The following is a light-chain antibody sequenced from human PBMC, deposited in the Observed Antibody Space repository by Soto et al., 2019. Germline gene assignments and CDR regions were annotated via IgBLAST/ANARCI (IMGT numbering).Light chain of an antibody. J-gene: IGKJ5*01. CDR1: QSVSSTS. V-gene: IGKV3-20*01. CDR2: AAL. CDR3: QQYGSSFT. Sequence: EIVLTQSPGTLCLSPGERATLSCRASQSVSSTSLAWYQQKPGQAPRLLIYAALNRATGIPDRFSGSGSGTDFSLTISRLEPEDFAVYYCQQYGSSFTFGQGTRLEI.